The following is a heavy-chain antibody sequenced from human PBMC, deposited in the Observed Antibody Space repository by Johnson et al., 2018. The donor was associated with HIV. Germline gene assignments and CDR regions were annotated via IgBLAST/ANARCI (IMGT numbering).Heavy chain of an antibody. V-gene: IGHV3-7*01. D-gene: IGHD6-13*01. Sequence: EQLVESGGGVVQPGRSLRLSCAASGFTFSSYGMHWVRQAPGKALEWVANIKQDGSEKYYVDSVKGRFTISRANAKNSLYLQMNSLRAEDTAVYYCARATPGIAAAGPTHPSAFDIWGQGTMVTVSS. CDR1: GFTFSSYG. CDR2: IKQDGSEK. J-gene: IGHJ3*02. CDR3: ARATPGIAAAGPTHPSAFDI.